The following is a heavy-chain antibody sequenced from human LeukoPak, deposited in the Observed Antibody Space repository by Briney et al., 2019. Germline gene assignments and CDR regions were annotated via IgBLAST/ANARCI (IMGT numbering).Heavy chain of an antibody. V-gene: IGHV3-23*01. Sequence: QSGGSLRLSCAVSGFAFTNYWMTWVRQAPGKGPEWVSSISGSADKTYYADSVKGRFTISRDNSKNTLYLDMKSLRDEDTAVYYCANHLLVVVFRPDYWGQGTLVTVSP. CDR2: ISGSADKT. CDR1: GFAFTNYW. D-gene: IGHD3-22*01. J-gene: IGHJ4*02. CDR3: ANHLLVVVFRPDY.